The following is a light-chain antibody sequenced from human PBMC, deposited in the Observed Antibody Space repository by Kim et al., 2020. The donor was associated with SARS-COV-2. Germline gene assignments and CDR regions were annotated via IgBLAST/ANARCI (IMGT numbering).Light chain of an antibody. CDR1: QDISRY. J-gene: IGKJ1*01. V-gene: IGKV1-39*01. Sequence: IQVTQSPSSLSASVGDRVTITCRASQDISRYLNSYQQKPGKAPKLLIYTASSLQSGVPSRFTGSGSGTDFTLTISRLQPEDFAPYYCQQTYSDPRTFGQGTQVDIK. CDR2: TAS. CDR3: QQTYSDPRT.